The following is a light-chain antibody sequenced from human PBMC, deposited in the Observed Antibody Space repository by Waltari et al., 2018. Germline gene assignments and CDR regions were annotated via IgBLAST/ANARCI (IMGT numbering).Light chain of an antibody. CDR1: QHIINN. J-gene: IGKJ2*02. Sequence: IVMTLSLAALSASPGDRPIRSCRASQHIINNLAWYQHKPGQPPRLLISGASTRATGVPARFSGSGSGTEFSLTISSLQSEDSAIYFCQQYNTWPPSTFGQGTKLEIK. CDR3: QQYNTWPPST. V-gene: IGKV3-15*01. CDR2: GAS.